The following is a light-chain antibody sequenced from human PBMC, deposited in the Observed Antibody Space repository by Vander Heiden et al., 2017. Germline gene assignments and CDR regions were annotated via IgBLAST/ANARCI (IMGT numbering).Light chain of an antibody. Sequence: QSVLTQPPSGSGAPGQRVTIPRTGRSPNIGEGYDVHWHQQLPGTAPKLLIYGNSNRPSGVPDRFSGSKSGTSASLAITGLQAEDEADYYCQAYDSSLGVVFGGGTKLTVL. CDR1: SPNIGEGYD. J-gene: IGLJ2*01. CDR2: GNS. V-gene: IGLV1-40*01. CDR3: QAYDSSLGVV.